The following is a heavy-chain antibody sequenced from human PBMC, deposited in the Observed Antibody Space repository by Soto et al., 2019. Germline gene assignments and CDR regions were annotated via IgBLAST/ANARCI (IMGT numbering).Heavy chain of an antibody. CDR1: GGSISSGGYY. J-gene: IGHJ4*02. CDR3: ARAKQQLVRFDY. D-gene: IGHD6-13*01. Sequence: SETLSLTCTVSGGSISSGGYYWSWIRQHPGKGLEWIGYIYYSGSTYYNPSLKSRVTISVDTSKNQFSLKLSSVTAADTAVYYCARAKQQLVRFDYLGQGTLVTVSS. CDR2: IYYSGST. V-gene: IGHV4-31*03.